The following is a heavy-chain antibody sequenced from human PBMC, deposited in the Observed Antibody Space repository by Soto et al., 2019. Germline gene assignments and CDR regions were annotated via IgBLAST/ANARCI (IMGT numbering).Heavy chain of an antibody. Sequence: SETLSLTCTVSGGSISSYYWSWIRQPPGKGLEWIGYIYYSGSTNYNPSIKSRVTISVDTSKNQFSLKLSSVTAADTAVFYCARSPTYCISTSCYPYYYYGMDVWGQGTTVTVSS. D-gene: IGHD2-2*01. CDR1: GGSISSYY. CDR3: ARSPTYCISTSCYPYYYYGMDV. J-gene: IGHJ6*02. CDR2: IYYSGST. V-gene: IGHV4-59*01.